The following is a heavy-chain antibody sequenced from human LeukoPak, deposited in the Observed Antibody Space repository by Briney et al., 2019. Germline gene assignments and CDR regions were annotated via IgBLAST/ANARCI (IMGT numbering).Heavy chain of an antibody. V-gene: IGHV4-31*03. CDR1: GGSISSGGYY. D-gene: IGHD3-22*01. CDR3: ARVRFYYYDSSGFVDY. Sequence: SETLSLTCTVSGGSISSGGYYWSWIRQHPGKGLEWIGYIYYSGSTYYNPSLKSRVTMSVDKSKNQFSLKLSSVTAADTAVYYCARVRFYYYDSSGFVDYWGQGTLVTVSP. CDR2: IYYSGST. J-gene: IGHJ4*02.